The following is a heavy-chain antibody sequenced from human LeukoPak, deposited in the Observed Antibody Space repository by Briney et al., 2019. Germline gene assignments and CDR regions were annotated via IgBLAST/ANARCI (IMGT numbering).Heavy chain of an antibody. Sequence: GGSLRLSCEVSGFTFSSYSMNWVRQAPGKGLEWVSYISSSSSTIYYADSVKGRFTISRDNAKNSLYLQMNSLRAEDTAVYYCARDRRDNWFDPWGQGTLVTVSS. J-gene: IGHJ5*02. CDR3: ARDRRDNWFDP. CDR2: ISSSSSTI. V-gene: IGHV3-48*01. CDR1: GFTFSSYS.